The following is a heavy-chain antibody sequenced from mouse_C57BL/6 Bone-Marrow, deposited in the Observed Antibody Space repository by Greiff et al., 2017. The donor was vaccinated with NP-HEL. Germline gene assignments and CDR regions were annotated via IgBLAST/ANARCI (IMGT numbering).Heavy chain of an antibody. CDR2: IRSKSNNYAT. CDR3: VRHENYDSWFAY. J-gene: IGHJ3*01. CDR1: GFSFNTYA. V-gene: IGHV10-1*01. D-gene: IGHD2-4*01. Sequence: EVQLVESGGGLVQPKGSLKLSCAASGFSFNTYAMNWVRQAPGKGLEWVARIRSKSNNYATYYADSVKDRFTISRDDSESMLYLQMNNLKTEDTAMYYCVRHENYDSWFAYWGQGTLVTVSA.